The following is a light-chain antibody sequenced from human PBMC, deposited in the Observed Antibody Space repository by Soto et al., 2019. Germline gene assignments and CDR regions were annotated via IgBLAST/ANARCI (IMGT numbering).Light chain of an antibody. CDR2: EVS. CDR3: SSYTSSSTPLV. J-gene: IGLJ2*01. V-gene: IGLV2-14*01. CDR1: SSDVGGYNY. Sequence: QSALTQPASVSGSPGQSITISCTGTSSDVGGYNYVSWYQQHPCKAPKLMIYEVSNRPSGVSNRFSGSKSGNTASLTISGLQAEDEADYYCSSYTSSSTPLVFGGGTQLTVL.